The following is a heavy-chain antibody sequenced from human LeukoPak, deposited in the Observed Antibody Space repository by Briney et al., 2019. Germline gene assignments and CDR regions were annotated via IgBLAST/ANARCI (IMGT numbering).Heavy chain of an antibody. CDR2: INPNSGDT. CDR3: ARDRVVVAPIFSLNWFDP. Sequence: ASVTVSCKASGNTFTGYYIHWVRQAPGQGLEWMGWINPNSGDTAYAQHFQGRVTMTRDTSISTAYMQLSSLRSDDTAVYYCARDRVVVAPIFSLNWFDPWGQGTLVTVSS. CDR1: GNTFTGYY. D-gene: IGHD2-15*01. J-gene: IGHJ5*02. V-gene: IGHV1-2*02.